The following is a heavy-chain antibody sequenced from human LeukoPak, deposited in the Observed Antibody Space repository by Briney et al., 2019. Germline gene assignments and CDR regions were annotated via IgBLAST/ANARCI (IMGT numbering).Heavy chain of an antibody. Sequence: SETLSLTCTVSGYSISSGYYWAWIRQPPGKGLEWIGNTYPSGTTYYNPSLKSRVTISVDTSKNQFSLKLSSVTAADTAVYYCARRDDYGDYRWFDPWGQGTLVTVSS. CDR2: TYPSGTT. CDR3: ARRDDYGDYRWFDP. J-gene: IGHJ5*02. V-gene: IGHV4-38-2*02. D-gene: IGHD4-17*01. CDR1: GYSISSGYY.